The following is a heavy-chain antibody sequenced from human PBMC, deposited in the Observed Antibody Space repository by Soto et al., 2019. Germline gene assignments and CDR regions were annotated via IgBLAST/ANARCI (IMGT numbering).Heavy chain of an antibody. CDR3: ASLTTVTNYYYYYMDV. D-gene: IGHD4-4*01. J-gene: IGHJ6*03. V-gene: IGHV1-69*02. CDR2: IIPILGIA. Sequence: ASVKVSCKASGGTFSSYTISWVRQAPGQGLEWMGRIIPILGIANYAQKFQGRVTITADKSTSTAYMELSSLRSEDTAVYYCASLTTVTNYYYYYMDVWGKGTTVTVSS. CDR1: GGTFSSYT.